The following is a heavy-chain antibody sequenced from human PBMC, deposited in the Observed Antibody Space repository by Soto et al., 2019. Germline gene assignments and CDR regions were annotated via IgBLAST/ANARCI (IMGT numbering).Heavy chain of an antibody. Sequence: SETLSLTCTVSDGSISSYYWSWIRQPPGKGLEWIGYIYYSGSTNYNPSLKSRVTISVDTSKNQFSLKLSSVTAADTAVYYCARDRSYDSSGSDAFDIWGQGTMVTVSS. CDR3: ARDRSYDSSGSDAFDI. CDR1: DGSISSYY. V-gene: IGHV4-59*01. D-gene: IGHD3-22*01. CDR2: IYYSGST. J-gene: IGHJ3*02.